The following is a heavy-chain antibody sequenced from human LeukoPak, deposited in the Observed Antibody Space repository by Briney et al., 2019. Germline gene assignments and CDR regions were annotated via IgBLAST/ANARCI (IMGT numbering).Heavy chain of an antibody. D-gene: IGHD2-2*03. CDR1: GFTFSSYA. Sequence: GGSLRLSCAASGFTFSSYAMHWVRQAPGKGPEWVAVISYDGSNKYYADSVKGRFTISRDNSKNTLYLQMNSLRAEDTAVYYCARDESWVGYCSSTSCYAYFDYWGQGTLVTVSS. CDR2: ISYDGSNK. J-gene: IGHJ4*02. CDR3: ARDESWVGYCSSTSCYAYFDY. V-gene: IGHV3-30-3*01.